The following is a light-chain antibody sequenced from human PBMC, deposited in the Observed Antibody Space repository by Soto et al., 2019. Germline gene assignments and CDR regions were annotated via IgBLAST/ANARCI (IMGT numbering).Light chain of an antibody. CDR3: MQALQTPYT. V-gene: IGKV2-28*01. J-gene: IGKJ2*01. CDR2: LGS. Sequence: DIVMTQSPLSLPVTPGEPASISCRSSQSLLHSNGYNYLDWYLQKPGQSPQFLIYLGSNRASGVPDRFSGRESGTDFTLKISRVEAEDVGVYYCMQALQTPYTFGQGTKLEIK. CDR1: QSLLHSNGYNY.